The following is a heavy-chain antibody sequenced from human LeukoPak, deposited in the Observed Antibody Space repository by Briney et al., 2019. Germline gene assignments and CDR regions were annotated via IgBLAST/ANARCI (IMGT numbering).Heavy chain of an antibody. CDR2: IKQDGSEK. V-gene: IGHV3-7*01. J-gene: IGHJ6*03. Sequence: PGGSLRLSCAVSGVNNYAISWVRQAPGKGLEWVANIKQDGSEKYYVDSVKGRFTISRDDAKNSLYLQMNSLRAEDTAVYYCARDYGSGSYYNRNYYYYMDVWGKGTTVTVSS. CDR1: GVNNYA. CDR3: ARDYGSGSYYNRNYYYYMDV. D-gene: IGHD3-10*01.